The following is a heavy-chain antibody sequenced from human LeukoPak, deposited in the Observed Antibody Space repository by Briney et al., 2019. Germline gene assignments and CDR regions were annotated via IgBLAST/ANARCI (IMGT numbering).Heavy chain of an antibody. V-gene: IGHV4-59*08. Sequence: SSETLSLTCTVSGVSISSYYWSWIRHPPGKGLEWIGYYSGNTIYNPSLRSRVTISADTSKNHFSLRLRSEPAADTAVYYCARLAAISGSDYPYVWGQGTLGTVPS. J-gene: IGHJ4*02. CDR3: ARLAAISGSDYPYV. CDR1: GVSISSYY. CDR2: YSGNT. D-gene: IGHD1-26*01.